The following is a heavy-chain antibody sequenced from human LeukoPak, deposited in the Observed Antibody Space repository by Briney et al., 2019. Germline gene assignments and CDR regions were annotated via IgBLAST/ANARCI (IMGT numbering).Heavy chain of an antibody. CDR3: ARVADYYGSGSLQEPYFDY. V-gene: IGHV4-4*02. CDR2: VNLQGST. Sequence: SETLSLTCGVSGGSISNTNWWTWVRQPPGKGLEWIGEVNLQGSTNYNPSLKSRVAISVDKSENHISLKLTSVTAADTAVYYCARVADYYGSGSLQEPYFDYWGQGTLVTVSS. CDR1: GGSISNTNW. D-gene: IGHD3-10*01. J-gene: IGHJ4*02.